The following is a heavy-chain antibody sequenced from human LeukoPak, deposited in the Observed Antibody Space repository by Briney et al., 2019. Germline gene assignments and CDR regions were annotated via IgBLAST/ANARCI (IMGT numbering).Heavy chain of an antibody. CDR3: ARDILGRYDSSGDATKGDY. CDR2: INPNSGGT. J-gene: IGHJ4*02. V-gene: IGHV1-2*02. D-gene: IGHD3-22*01. CDR1: GYTFTGYY. Sequence: ASVTVSCKASGYTFTGYYMHWVRQAPGQGLEWMGWINPNSGGTNYAQKFQGRVTMTRDTSISTAYMELSRLRSDDTAVYYCARDILGRYDSSGDATKGDYWGQGTLVTVSS.